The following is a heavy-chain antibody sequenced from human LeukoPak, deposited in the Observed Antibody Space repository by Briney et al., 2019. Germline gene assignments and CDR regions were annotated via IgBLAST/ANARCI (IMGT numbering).Heavy chain of an antibody. CDR2: LYVNENR. CDR3: ATTCYGSAYYEDS. V-gene: IGHV3-53*01. J-gene: IGHJ4*02. Sequence: GGSLRLSCAVSGPIVSTNYMSWVRQAPGKGLERISILYVNENRYYADSVKGRFIISRDTSKNTLYLQMNSLRAEDTAVYYCATTCYGSAYYEDSWGQGTLVTVSS. CDR1: GPIVSTNY. D-gene: IGHD3-10*01.